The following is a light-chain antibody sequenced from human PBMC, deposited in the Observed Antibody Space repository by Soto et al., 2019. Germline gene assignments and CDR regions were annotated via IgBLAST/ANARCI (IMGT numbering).Light chain of an antibody. V-gene: IGLV2-18*02. CDR1: SSDVGSSNG. J-gene: IGLJ1*01. CDR2: DVI. CDR3: SSYTTSSTYV. Sequence: LSRVRYGSRSRGQSVHINSTGTSSDVGSSNGVSWYQQPPGTAPKLMIYDVINRPSGVPDRFSGSKSGNTASLTISGLQAEDEADYYCSSYTTSSTYVFGTGTKVTVL.